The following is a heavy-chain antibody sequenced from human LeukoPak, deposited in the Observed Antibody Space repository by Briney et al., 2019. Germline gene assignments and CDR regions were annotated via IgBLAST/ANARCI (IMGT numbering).Heavy chain of an antibody. CDR3: ARVLEV. D-gene: IGHD5-24*01. V-gene: IGHV3-74*01. J-gene: IGHJ4*02. CDR2: INSDGTST. CDR1: GFAFSSQA. Sequence: PGGSLRLSCAASGFAFSSQAMGWVRQAPGKGLVWVSRINSDGTSTTYADSVKGRFTVSRDNAKNTLFLQMNSLRAEDTAVYYCARVLEVWGQGTLVTVSS.